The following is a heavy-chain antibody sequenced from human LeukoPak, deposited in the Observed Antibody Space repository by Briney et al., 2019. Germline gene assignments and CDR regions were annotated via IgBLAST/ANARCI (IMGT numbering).Heavy chain of an antibody. Sequence: TASETLSLTCAVSGGSMSNYYWTWIRQPPGKGLEWIAYIHYSGSTNYNPSLKSRVAISVDTSANRFSLKLTSTTPADTAVYYCARLRGNYFPDFWGQGTLVTVSS. D-gene: IGHD2/OR15-2a*01. CDR3: ARLRGNYFPDF. CDR2: IHYSGST. V-gene: IGHV4-59*01. J-gene: IGHJ4*02. CDR1: GGSMSNYY.